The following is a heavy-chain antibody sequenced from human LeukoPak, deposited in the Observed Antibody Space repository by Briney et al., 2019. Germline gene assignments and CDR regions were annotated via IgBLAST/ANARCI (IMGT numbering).Heavy chain of an antibody. Sequence: GGSLRLSCAASGFTFSNYGMHWVRQAPGKGLEWVAVIWSDGSYKYYADSVKGRFAISGDNSKNTLYLQMNSLRAEDTAMYYCARDRAASSDWLDYYFDYWGQGTLVTVSS. CDR3: ARDRAASSDWLDYYFDY. D-gene: IGHD6-19*01. J-gene: IGHJ4*02. V-gene: IGHV3-33*01. CDR2: IWSDGSYK. CDR1: GFTFSNYG.